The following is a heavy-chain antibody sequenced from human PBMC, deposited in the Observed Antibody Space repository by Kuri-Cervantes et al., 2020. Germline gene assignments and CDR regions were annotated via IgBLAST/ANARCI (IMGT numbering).Heavy chain of an antibody. CDR1: GFTFSKFG. Sequence: GESLKISCAVSGFTFSKFGMHWVRQTPGKGLEWVAVIADDGSEEYYADSVKGRFTMSRDNSKNSLYLQMNSLRTEDTALYYCAKDRSRYLHPNYFDYWGQGTLVTVSS. D-gene: IGHD3-9*01. J-gene: IGHJ4*02. CDR2: IADDGSEE. V-gene: IGHV3-30*02. CDR3: AKDRSRYLHPNYFDY.